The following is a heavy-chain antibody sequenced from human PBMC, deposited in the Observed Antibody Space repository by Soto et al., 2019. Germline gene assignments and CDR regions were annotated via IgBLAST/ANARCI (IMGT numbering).Heavy chain of an antibody. J-gene: IGHJ4*02. CDR2: IYHSGST. Sequence: QLQLQESGSGLVKPSQTLSLTCAVSGGSISSGGYSWNWIRQPPGKGLEWIGYIYHSGSTYYNPSLKSRVTISVDRTKNQVSRKLSSVTAADTTVYYCASSHAGADIPAAVHWGQGNLVTVSS. V-gene: IGHV4-30-2*01. D-gene: IGHD6-13*01. CDR1: GGSISSGGYS. CDR3: ASSHAGADIPAAVH.